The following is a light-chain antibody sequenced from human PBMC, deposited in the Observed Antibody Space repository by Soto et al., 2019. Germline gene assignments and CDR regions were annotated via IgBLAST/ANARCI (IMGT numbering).Light chain of an antibody. CDR2: GNS. J-gene: IGLJ2*01. CDR1: SSNIGAGYD. CDR3: QSYDSSLSGVV. Sequence: QSVLTQPPSLSGAPGQRVTLSCTGSSSNIGAGYDVHWYQHLPGTAPKLLIYGNSNRPSGVPDRFSGSKSGTSASLAITGLQAEDEADYYCQSYDSSLSGVVFGGGTKVTVL. V-gene: IGLV1-40*01.